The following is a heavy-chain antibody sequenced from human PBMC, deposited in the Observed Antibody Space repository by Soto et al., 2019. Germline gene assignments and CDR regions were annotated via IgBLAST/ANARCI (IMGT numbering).Heavy chain of an antibody. V-gene: IGHV4-39*01. D-gene: IGHD6-6*01. CDR2: IYYSGST. Sequence: SETLDLTCTVSGGSMSSTNYYGGWIRQPPGKGLEWIGSIYYSGSTYYNPSLRSRVTISVDTSKNHLSLKLSSVTAADTAVYYCARHPSSSWAYYYYMDVWGKGTTVTVSS. CDR3: ARHPSSSWAYYYYMDV. CDR1: GGSMSSTNYY. J-gene: IGHJ6*03.